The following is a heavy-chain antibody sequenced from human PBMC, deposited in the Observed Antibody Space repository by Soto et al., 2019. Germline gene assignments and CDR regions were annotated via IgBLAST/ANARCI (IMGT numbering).Heavy chain of an antibody. D-gene: IGHD2-2*01. Sequence: QLQLQESGPGLVRSSETLSLTCSVSGASISTSSDFWGWVRQAPGKVLEWIGNVYQSGTTRLNPSLNRRASIFVDRSNNQFALELNSATAADRAVYYCARQPESTSNFDYWGQGILVTVSS. V-gene: IGHV4-39*01. CDR1: GASISTSSDF. CDR3: ARQPESTSNFDY. J-gene: IGHJ4*02. CDR2: VYQSGTT.